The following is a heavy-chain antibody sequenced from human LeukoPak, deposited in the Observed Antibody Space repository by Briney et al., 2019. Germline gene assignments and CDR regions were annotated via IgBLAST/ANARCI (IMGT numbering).Heavy chain of an antibody. J-gene: IGHJ3*02. CDR2: MKQDGSEK. CDR1: GFTFSSYW. D-gene: IGHD6-6*01. CDR3: ARVYSSSSGKNAFDI. V-gene: IGHV3-7*03. Sequence: GSLRLSCAASGFTFSSYWMNWARQAPGKGLEWVANMKQDGSEKDHVDSVEGRFTISRDNAKNLLYLQMNRLRAEDTAVYYCARVYSSSSGKNAFDIWGQGTRVTVSS.